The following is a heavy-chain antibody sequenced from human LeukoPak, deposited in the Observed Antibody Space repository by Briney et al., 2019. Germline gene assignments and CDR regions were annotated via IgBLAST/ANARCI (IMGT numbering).Heavy chain of an antibody. CDR1: GFTFSSYW. V-gene: IGHV3-74*01. CDR2: INSDGSST. CDR3: ARDRELGWLQTDY. D-gene: IGHD5-24*01. Sequence: QTGGSLRLSCATSGFTFSSYWMHWVRQAPGKGLVGVSRINSDGSSTSYADSVKGRFTISRDNAKNTLYLQMNSLRAEDTAVYYCARDRELGWLQTDYWGQGTLVTVSS. J-gene: IGHJ4*02.